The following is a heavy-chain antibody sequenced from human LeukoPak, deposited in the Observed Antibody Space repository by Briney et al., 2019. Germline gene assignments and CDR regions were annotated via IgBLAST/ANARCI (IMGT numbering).Heavy chain of an antibody. CDR3: ARLRDGYNSEPFDI. J-gene: IGHJ3*02. V-gene: IGHV5-51*01. D-gene: IGHD5-24*01. CDR2: IYPGDSDT. CDR1: GYSFTSYW. Sequence: GESLKISCKGSGYSFTSYWIGWVRQMPGKGLEWMGIIYPGDSDTRYCPSFQGQVTISADKSISTAYLQWSTLKASDTAMYNCARLRDGYNSEPFDIWGQGTMVTVSS.